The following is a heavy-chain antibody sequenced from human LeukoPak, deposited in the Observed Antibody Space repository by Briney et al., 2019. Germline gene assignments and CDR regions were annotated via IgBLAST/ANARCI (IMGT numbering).Heavy chain of an antibody. CDR1: GLTFSNYA. V-gene: IGHV3-23*01. D-gene: IGHD3-22*01. CDR3: AKRDSTGYSTSFFDY. Sequence: GGSLRLSCAASGLTFSNYAMGWVRQALGKGLEWVSAIGGSGISALYADSVTGRFTISRDNSRNTLYLHMNSLRADDTAVYFCAKRDSTGYSTSFFDYWGQGALVTVSS. CDR2: IGGSGISA. J-gene: IGHJ4*02.